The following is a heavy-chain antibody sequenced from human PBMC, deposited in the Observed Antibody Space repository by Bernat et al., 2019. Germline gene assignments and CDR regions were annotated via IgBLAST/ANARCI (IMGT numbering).Heavy chain of an antibody. CDR1: GFTFSSYA. J-gene: IGHJ4*02. CDR3: ARVNYYGSGSDFDY. Sequence: QVQLVESGGGVVQPGRSLRLSCAASGFTFSSYAMHWVRQAPGKGLEWVAVISYDGSNKYYADSVKGRFTISRDNSKNTLYLQMNSLRAEDTAVYYCARVNYYGSGSDFDYWGQGTLVTVSS. D-gene: IGHD3-10*01. V-gene: IGHV3-30-3*01. CDR2: ISYDGSNK.